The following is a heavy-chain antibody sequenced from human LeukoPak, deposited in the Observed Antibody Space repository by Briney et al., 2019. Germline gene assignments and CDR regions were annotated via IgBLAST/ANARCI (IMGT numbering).Heavy chain of an antibody. D-gene: IGHD2-2*02. CDR1: GFTFSSYG. V-gene: IGHV3-33*01. CDR2: IWYDGSNK. J-gene: IGHJ4*02. Sequence: PGGSLRLSCAASGFTFSSYGMHWVRQAPGKGLEWVAVIWYDGSNKYYADSVKGRFTISSDNSKNTLYLQMNSLRAEDTAVYYCARGPYCSSTSCYTLFDYWGQGTLVTVSS. CDR3: ARGPYCSSTSCYTLFDY.